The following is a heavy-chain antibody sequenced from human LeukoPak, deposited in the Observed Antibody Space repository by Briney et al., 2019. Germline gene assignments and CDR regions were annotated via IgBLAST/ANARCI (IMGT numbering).Heavy chain of an antibody. V-gene: IGHV4-39*01. J-gene: IGHJ4*02. CDR1: GGSISSSGYY. CDR2: VYYSGST. CDR3: ARAAEEWLLYRVYYFDY. D-gene: IGHD3-3*01. Sequence: SETLSLTCTVSGGSISSSGYYWGWIRQPPGKGLEWIGSVYYSGSTYYNPSLKSRVTISVDTSNNQFSLKLSSVTAADTAVYYCARAAEEWLLYRVYYFDYWGQGTLVAVSS.